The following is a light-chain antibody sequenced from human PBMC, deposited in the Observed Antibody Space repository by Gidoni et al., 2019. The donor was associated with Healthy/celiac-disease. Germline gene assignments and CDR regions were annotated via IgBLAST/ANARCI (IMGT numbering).Light chain of an antibody. J-gene: IGLJ3*02. V-gene: IGLV1-47*02. Sequence: QSVLTQPPSASGTPGQRVTISCSGSSSNLGSNYVYWYQQLPGTAPKLLIYSNNQRPSGVPDRFSGSKSGTSASLAISGLRSEDEADYYCAAWDDSLSGRWVFGGGTKLTVL. CDR1: SSNLGSNY. CDR3: AAWDDSLSGRWV. CDR2: SNN.